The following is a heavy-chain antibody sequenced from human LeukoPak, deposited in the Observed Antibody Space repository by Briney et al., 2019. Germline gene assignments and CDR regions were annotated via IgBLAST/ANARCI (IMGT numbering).Heavy chain of an antibody. D-gene: IGHD3-10*01. V-gene: IGHV1-2*02. CDR2: INPNSGGT. J-gene: IGHJ4*02. CDR1: GYTFTGYY. CDR3: ARDIYVSVGCYDY. Sequence: ASVNLSCKASGYTFTGYYIHWVRQAPGQGLEWMGWINPNSGGTKYAQKFQGRVTMTRDTSISTAYMELSRLRSDDTAVYYCARDIYVSVGCYDYWGQGNPVSVSS.